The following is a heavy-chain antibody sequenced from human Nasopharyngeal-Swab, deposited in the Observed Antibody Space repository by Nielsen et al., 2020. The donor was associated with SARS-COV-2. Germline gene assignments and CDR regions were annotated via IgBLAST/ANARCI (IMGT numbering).Heavy chain of an antibody. V-gene: IGHV3-11*04. CDR1: GFTLSDYY. J-gene: IGHJ4*02. D-gene: IGHD6-13*01. CDR3: ARASKTGAAAGLHPFGN. CDR2: ISSSSSTI. Sequence: GESLKISCAASGFTLSDYYMSWVRQAPGKGLEWVSYISSSSSTIYYADSVKGRFTISRDNAQNSLSLQMNSLREEDTAIYYCARASKTGAAAGLHPFGNWGQGTLVTVSS.